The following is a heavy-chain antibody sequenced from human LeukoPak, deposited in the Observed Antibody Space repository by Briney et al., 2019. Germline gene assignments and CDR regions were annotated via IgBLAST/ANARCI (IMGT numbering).Heavy chain of an antibody. CDR1: GFSFSSYG. CDR2: IQYDGSDK. V-gene: IGHV3-30*02. CDR3: RDPFDY. Sequence: GGSLRLSCAASGFSFSSYGMHWVRQAPGKGLEWVAFIQYDGSDKYYADSVKGRFTISRDNSKNTLYLQMNSLRAEDTAVYYCRDPFDYWGQGTLVTVSS. J-gene: IGHJ4*02.